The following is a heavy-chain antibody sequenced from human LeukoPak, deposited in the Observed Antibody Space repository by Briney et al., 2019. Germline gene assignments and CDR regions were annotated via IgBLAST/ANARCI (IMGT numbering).Heavy chain of an antibody. CDR1: GYTFTNHG. V-gene: IGHV1-18*01. CDR3: ARVLGYYSGLDV. CDR2: ISAFNGNT. J-gene: IGHJ6*02. Sequence: VASVKVSCKASGYTFTNHGIGWVRQAPGQGLEWMGWISAFNGNTNYVQNLQGRVTMTTDTSTNTAYMELRSLRSDDTAVYYCARVLGYYSGLDVWGQGTTVTVSS. D-gene: IGHD1-26*01.